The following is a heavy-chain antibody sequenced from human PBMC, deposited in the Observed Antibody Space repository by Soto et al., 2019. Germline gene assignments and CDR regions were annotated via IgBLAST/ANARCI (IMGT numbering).Heavy chain of an antibody. D-gene: IGHD6-6*01. V-gene: IGHV3-21*01. CDR2: ISARTDYK. J-gene: IGHJ6*02. CDR3: GREKEDERSSSRRVYYGVDV. Sequence: EVQLVESGGGPVKSGGSLRLSCVASGFTFNNYWVTWVRQSPGKGLEFVASISARTDYKHYAESVKGRFTISRDNARKSVPLQMNGLRAEDAAVYYCGREKEDERSSSRRVYYGVDVWGQGTTVTVSS. CDR1: GFTFNNYW.